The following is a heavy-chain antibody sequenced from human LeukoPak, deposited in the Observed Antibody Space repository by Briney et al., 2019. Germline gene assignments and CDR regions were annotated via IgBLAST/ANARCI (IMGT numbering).Heavy chain of an antibody. D-gene: IGHD2-21*02. CDR2: ISGSGGST. V-gene: IGHV3-23*01. CDR3: AKSRAIVVVTEFDY. Sequence: GGSLRLSCAASGFTFSSYAMSWVRQAPGKGLEWVSAISGSGGSTYYADSVKGRFTFSSDNSKNTLYLQMNSLRAEDTAVYYCAKSRAIVVVTEFDYWGQGTLVTVSS. CDR1: GFTFSSYA. J-gene: IGHJ4*02.